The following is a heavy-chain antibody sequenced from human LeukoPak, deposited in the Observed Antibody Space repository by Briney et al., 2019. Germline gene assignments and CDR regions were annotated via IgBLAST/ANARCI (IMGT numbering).Heavy chain of an antibody. CDR2: INHSGST. CDR3: ARHVPYVVVITVFDY. J-gene: IGHJ4*02. Sequence: SETMSLTCAVSGYSISSVYYWGWIRQPPGKGLERIGSINHSGSTYYNPSLTSRVTISVDTSKNQFSLKLSSVTAADTAVYYCARHVPYVVVITVFDYWGQGTLVTVSS. V-gene: IGHV4-38-2*01. CDR1: GYSISSVYY. D-gene: IGHD3-22*01.